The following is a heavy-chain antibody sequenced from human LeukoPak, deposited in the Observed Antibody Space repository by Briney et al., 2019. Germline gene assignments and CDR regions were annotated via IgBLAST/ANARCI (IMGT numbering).Heavy chain of an antibody. CDR2: ISAYNGQT. D-gene: IGHD3-3*01. CDR3: ARTTTIFGVFTTPFDY. CDR1: AYTFSRLD. J-gene: IGHJ4*02. Sequence: ASVKVSCKTSAYTFSRLDISWVRQAPGQGLEWMGWISAYNGQTKYAEKFQDRVTMTTDTSTSTAYMELRSLRSGDTAVYYCARTTTIFGVFTTPFDYWGQGTLVSVSS. V-gene: IGHV1-18*01.